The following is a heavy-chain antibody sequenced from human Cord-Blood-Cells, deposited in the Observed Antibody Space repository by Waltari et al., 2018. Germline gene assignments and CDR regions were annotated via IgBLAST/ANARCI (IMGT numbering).Heavy chain of an antibody. D-gene: IGHD7-27*01. V-gene: IGHV1-69*01. Sequence: QVQLVQSGAEVKKPGSSVKVSCKASGGTFSSYAISWVRQAPGQGLEWMGGIIPIFGTANYAQKFQGRVTITADESTSTAYIELSSLRSEDTAVYDCARVAIRTGDRSPGDYWGQGTLVTVSS. J-gene: IGHJ4*02. CDR2: IIPIFGTA. CDR3: ARVAIRTGDRSPGDY. CDR1: GGTFSSYA.